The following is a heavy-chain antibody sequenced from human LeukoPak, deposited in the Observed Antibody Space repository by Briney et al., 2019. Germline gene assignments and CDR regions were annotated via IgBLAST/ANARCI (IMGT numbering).Heavy chain of an antibody. CDR2: ISSSGTTI. CDR1: GFTFSSYE. V-gene: IGHV3-48*03. CDR3: ARDTATGNSGWYDAFDI. D-gene: IGHD6-19*01. Sequence: GGSLRLSXAASGFTFSSYEMNWVRQAPGKGLVWVSYISSSGTTIYYAVSLKGRFTISRDNAKSSLYLQMNSLRAEDTAVYYCARDTATGNSGWYDAFDIWGQGTMVTVSS. J-gene: IGHJ3*02.